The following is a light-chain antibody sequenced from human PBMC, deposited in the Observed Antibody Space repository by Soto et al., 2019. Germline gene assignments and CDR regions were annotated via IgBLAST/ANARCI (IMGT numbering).Light chain of an antibody. CDR3: QQNDNWPRT. Sequence: EIVMTQSPATLSVSPGERATLSCRASQSVGNNLAWYQQKVGQAPRLLIHGASTRATGIPARFSGSGSGTEFTLTISSLQSEDFAVYYCQQNDNWPRTFGQGTKVEIK. CDR2: GAS. V-gene: IGKV3-15*01. J-gene: IGKJ1*01. CDR1: QSVGNN.